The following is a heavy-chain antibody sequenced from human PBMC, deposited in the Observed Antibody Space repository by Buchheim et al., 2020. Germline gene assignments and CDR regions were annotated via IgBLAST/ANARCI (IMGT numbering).Heavy chain of an antibody. V-gene: IGHV3-23*01. Sequence: EVQLLESGGGLVQPGGSLRLSCAASGFTFSNFAMSWVRQAPGKGLEWVSGISGGGDTTYYADSVKGRFPISRDNSKNTLNLQMNSLRAEDTAIYYCAKRSGSYASFDYWSQGTL. CDR1: GFTFSNFA. CDR3: AKRSGSYASFDY. J-gene: IGHJ4*02. CDR2: ISGGGDTT. D-gene: IGHD1-26*01.